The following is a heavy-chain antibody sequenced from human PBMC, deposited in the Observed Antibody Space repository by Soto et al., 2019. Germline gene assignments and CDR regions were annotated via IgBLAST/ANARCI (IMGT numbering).Heavy chain of an antibody. D-gene: IGHD6-19*01. J-gene: IGHJ4*02. CDR3: AVGWSYDY. CDR1: GGCFSGYY. CDR2: INLSGST. V-gene: IGHV4-34*01. Sequence: VQLQQWGAGLLKPSETLSLTCAVYGGCFSGYYWSWIRQTPGKGLEWVGEINLSGSTNYNPSLKRRITLSVDTSKNQFYRKLSSVTAADTAVYYCAVGWSYDYWGQGTLVTVSS.